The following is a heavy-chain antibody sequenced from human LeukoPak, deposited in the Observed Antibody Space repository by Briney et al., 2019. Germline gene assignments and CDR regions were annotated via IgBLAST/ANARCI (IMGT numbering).Heavy chain of an antibody. CDR2: IIPIFGTA. Sequence: ASVKVSCKASGGTFTSYAISWGRQAPGQGLELMGGIIPIFGTANYAQKFQGRVTITADESTSTAYMELSSLRSEDTAVYYCAREEGYDFWSGYHTYYYYGMDVWGQGTTVTVSS. J-gene: IGHJ6*02. D-gene: IGHD3-3*01. CDR3: AREEGYDFWSGYHTYYYYGMDV. CDR1: GGTFTSYA. V-gene: IGHV1-69*13.